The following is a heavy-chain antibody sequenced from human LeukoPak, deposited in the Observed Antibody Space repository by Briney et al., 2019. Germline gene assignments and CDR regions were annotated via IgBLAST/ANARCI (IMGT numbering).Heavy chain of an antibody. V-gene: IGHV3-21*01. CDR3: ASLDRQRNYWYFDL. D-gene: IGHD1-1*01. CDR2: ISSGSTSM. CDR1: GFSFSTYS. Sequence: GGSLRLSCGASGFSFSTYSMNWARQAPGKGLEWVSSISSGSTSMYYADSVKGRFTISRDNTRNSLYLQMDSLRAEDTAVYYCASLDRQRNYWYFDLWGRGTLVTVSS. J-gene: IGHJ2*01.